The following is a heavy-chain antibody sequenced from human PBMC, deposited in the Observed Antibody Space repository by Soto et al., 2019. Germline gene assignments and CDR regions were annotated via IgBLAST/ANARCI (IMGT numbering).Heavy chain of an antibody. J-gene: IGHJ4*02. CDR3: ARVANSYGSGSYYYYFDY. V-gene: IGHV4-39*07. CDR1: GCSISSSSYY. D-gene: IGHD3-10*01. Sequence: SETLSLTCTVSGCSISSSSYYWGWIRQPPGKGLEWIGSIYYSGSTYYNPSLKSRVTISVDTSKSQFSLKLTSVTAADTAVYYCARVANSYGSGSYYYYFDYWGQGTLVTVSS. CDR2: IYYSGST.